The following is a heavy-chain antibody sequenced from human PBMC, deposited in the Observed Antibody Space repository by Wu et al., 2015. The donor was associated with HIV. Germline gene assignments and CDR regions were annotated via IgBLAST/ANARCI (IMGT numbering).Heavy chain of an antibody. Sequence: QVQLVQSGAEVKKPGASVKVSCKASGYTFTFYDINWVRQATGQGLEWMGWMNPNSGNTGYAQKFQGRVTMTRDTSTSTLYMEVSTLRSEDTAVYYCARPNYFGSENYYYYHYFGMDVWAKGPRSPSP. J-gene: IGHJ6*02. CDR3: ARPNYFGSENYYYYHYFGMDV. V-gene: IGHV1-8*01. D-gene: IGHD3-10*01. CDR1: GYTFTFYD. CDR2: MNPNSGNT.